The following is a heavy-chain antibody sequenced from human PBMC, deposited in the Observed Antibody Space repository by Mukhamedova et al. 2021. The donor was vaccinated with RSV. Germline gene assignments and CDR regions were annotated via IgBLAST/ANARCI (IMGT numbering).Heavy chain of an antibody. Sequence: GLSGSSGINAEYMGGRFTISRDNAKNSLYLQMNSLRAEDTALYYCAKDHTRERGGIWGQGTMVTVSS. D-gene: IGHD2-15*01. CDR3: AKDHTRERGGI. V-gene: IGHV3-9*01. J-gene: IGHJ3*02. CDR2: LSGSSGI.